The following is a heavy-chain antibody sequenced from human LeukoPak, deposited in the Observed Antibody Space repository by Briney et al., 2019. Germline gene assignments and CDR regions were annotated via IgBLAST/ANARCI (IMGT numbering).Heavy chain of an antibody. Sequence: SETLSLTCTVSGGSISSYYWSWIRQPPGKGLEWIGYIYYSGSTNYNPSPKSRVTISVDTSKNQFSLKLSSVTAADTAVYYCARALNIVVVTALPWAFDIWGQGTMVTVSS. V-gene: IGHV4-59*01. CDR3: ARALNIVVVTALPWAFDI. D-gene: IGHD2-21*02. J-gene: IGHJ3*02. CDR1: GGSISSYY. CDR2: IYYSGST.